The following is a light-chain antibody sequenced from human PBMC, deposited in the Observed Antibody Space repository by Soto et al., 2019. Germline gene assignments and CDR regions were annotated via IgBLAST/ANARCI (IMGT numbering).Light chain of an antibody. CDR3: GTWDSSLSAGFHVV. CDR2: DNN. CDR1: SSNIGNNY. J-gene: IGLJ2*01. Sequence: QSVLTPPPSVSAAPGQKVTICCSGSSSNIGNNYVSWYQQLPGTAPKLLIYDNNKRPSGIPDRFSGSKSGTSATLGITGLQTGDEADYYFGTWDSSLSAGFHVVFGGGTKVTVL. V-gene: IGLV1-51*01.